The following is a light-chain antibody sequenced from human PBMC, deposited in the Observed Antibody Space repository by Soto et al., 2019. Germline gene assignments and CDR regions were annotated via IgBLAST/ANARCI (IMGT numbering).Light chain of an antibody. CDR3: CSYAGSYTYVV. Sequence: QSALTQPRSVSGSPGQSVTIYCTGTSSDVGGYNDVSWYQQHPDKAPKLMIYDVSKRPSGVPDRFSGSKSGNTASLTISGLQAEDEADYYCCSYAGSYTYVVFGGGTKLTVL. CDR1: SSDVGGYND. V-gene: IGLV2-11*01. CDR2: DVS. J-gene: IGLJ2*01.